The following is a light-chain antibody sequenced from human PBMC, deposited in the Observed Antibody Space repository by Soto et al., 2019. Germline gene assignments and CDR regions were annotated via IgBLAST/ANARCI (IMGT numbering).Light chain of an antibody. CDR2: DVS. CDR1: SSDVGGYNY. Sequence: QSALTQPASVSGSPGQSITISCTGTSSDVGGYNYVSWYQQHPGKAPKLMIYDVSNRPSGVSNRFSGSKSGNTASLTISGLQAEDEADEYCSSYTSSSTLEVVFGGGTQLTVL. CDR3: SSYTSSSTLEVV. V-gene: IGLV2-14*01. J-gene: IGLJ2*01.